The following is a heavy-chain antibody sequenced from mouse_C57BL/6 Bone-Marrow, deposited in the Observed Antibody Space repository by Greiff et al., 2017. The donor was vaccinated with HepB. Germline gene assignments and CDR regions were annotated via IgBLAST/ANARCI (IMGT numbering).Heavy chain of an antibody. CDR2: IDPSDSET. J-gene: IGHJ3*01. V-gene: IGHV1-52*01. Sequence: QVQLQQPGAELVRPGSSVKLSCKASGYTFTSYWMHWVKQRPTQGLEWIGNIDPSDSETHYNQKFKDKTTVTVDTSSSTAYMQLSSLTSEDSAVYYCARGAYCDRGTLVTVSA. CDR1: GYTFTSYW. CDR3: ARGAY.